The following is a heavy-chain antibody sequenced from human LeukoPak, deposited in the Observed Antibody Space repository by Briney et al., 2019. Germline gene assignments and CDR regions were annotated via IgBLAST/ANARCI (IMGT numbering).Heavy chain of an antibody. CDR3: ARGGRPGDY. J-gene: IGHJ4*02. V-gene: IGHV3-48*02. D-gene: IGHD1-26*01. CDR1: GFTFSSYS. Sequence: GRSLILSCAASGFTFSSYSMNWVRQAPGKGLEWVSYISGSSSAIYYADSVGGRFTISRDNAKNSLYLQMNSLRDEDTAVYYCARGGRPGDYWGQGTLVTVSS. CDR2: ISGSSSAI.